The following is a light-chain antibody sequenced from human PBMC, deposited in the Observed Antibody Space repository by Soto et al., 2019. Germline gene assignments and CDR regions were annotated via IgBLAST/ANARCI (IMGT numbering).Light chain of an antibody. Sequence: SVMTQSPLSLPVTTGEPASISCRSSQSLLHSNGYNYVAWYLQKPVQAPQLLIYVGSHRLSGVRDRFSGSGSGTDFTLKIRLVEAAKVGVYYGLQALQILYPCGQGTQRELK. CDR1: QSLLHSNGYNY. CDR3: LQALQILYP. V-gene: IGKV2-28*01. CDR2: VGS. J-gene: IGKJ2*01.